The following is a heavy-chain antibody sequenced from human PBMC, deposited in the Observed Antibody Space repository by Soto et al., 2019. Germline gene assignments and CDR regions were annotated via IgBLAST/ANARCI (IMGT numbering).Heavy chain of an antibody. CDR3: ATRITVFGLLIPPFDP. CDR1: GASVSSASYY. V-gene: IGHV4-61*01. J-gene: IGHJ5*02. D-gene: IGHD3-3*01. Sequence: SETLSLTCTVSGASVSSASYYWNWIRQPPGKGLEWIGEINHTGGTHYNPSLKSRVTMSVDTSKNQFSLRLSSVTAADTAIYYCATRITVFGLLIPPFDPWGQGTQVTVSS. CDR2: INHTGGT.